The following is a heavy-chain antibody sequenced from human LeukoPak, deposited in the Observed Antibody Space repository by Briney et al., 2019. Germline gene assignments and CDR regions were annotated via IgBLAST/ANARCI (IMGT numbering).Heavy chain of an antibody. J-gene: IGHJ6*02. D-gene: IGHD6-13*01. CDR3: AREIAAQGGMDV. CDR2: INPNSGGT. V-gene: IGHV1-2*02. Sequence: ASVKVSCKASGYTFTGYYMHWVRQAPGQGLEWMGWINPNSGGTNYAQKFQGRVTMTRDTSISTAYMELSRLRSDDTAVHYCAREIAAQGGMDVWGQGTTVTVSS. CDR1: GYTFTGYY.